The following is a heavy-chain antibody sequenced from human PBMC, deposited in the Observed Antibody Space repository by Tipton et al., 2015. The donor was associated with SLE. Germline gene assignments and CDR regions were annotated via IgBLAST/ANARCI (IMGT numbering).Heavy chain of an antibody. V-gene: IGHV4-59*01. D-gene: IGHD6-13*01. CDR1: GFTFSSYS. Sequence: LRLSCAASGFTFSSYSMNWVRQPPGKGLEWIGYIYYSESTNYNPSLKSRVTISVDTSKNQFSLKLSSVTAADTAVYYCASGHSSSWSYWGQGTLVTVSS. J-gene: IGHJ4*02. CDR3: ASGHSSSWSY. CDR2: IYYSEST.